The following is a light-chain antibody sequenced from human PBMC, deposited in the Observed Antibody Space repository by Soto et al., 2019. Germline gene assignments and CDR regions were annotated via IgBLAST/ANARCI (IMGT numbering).Light chain of an antibody. Sequence: QSALTQPASVSGSPGQSITISCTGTSSDVGGYNYVSWYQQHPGKAPKVIIYEVSNRPSGVSNRFSGSKSGDTASLTISGLQAEDEADYYCSSYTSSSTPDVFGSGTKLTVL. CDR3: SSYTSSSTPDV. CDR1: SSDVGGYNY. V-gene: IGLV2-14*01. CDR2: EVS. J-gene: IGLJ1*01.